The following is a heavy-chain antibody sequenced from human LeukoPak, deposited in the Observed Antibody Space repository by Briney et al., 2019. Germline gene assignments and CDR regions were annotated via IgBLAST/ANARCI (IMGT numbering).Heavy chain of an antibody. CDR2: IYWNDDM. D-gene: IGHD6-13*01. Sequence: SGPTLVQPPQTLTLTCTFSGFSLPTSGGGVGWMRQSAGKALEWLPLIYWNDDMRYSPSLKSRPTITKDTSNNQLVLTVTNMDPVDTGTYYCTYSPSSWPVNDWGQGTLVTVSS. CDR3: TYSPSSWPVND. J-gene: IGHJ4*02. V-gene: IGHV2-5*01. CDR1: GFSLPTSGGG.